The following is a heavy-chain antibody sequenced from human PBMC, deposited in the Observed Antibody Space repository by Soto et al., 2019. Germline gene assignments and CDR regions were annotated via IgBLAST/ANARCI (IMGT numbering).Heavy chain of an antibody. V-gene: IGHV6-1*01. CDR3: ARQIAATGTSGTFDY. Sequence: QVQLQQSGPVLVKPSQTLSLTCAISGDSVSSNSAAWTWIRQSPSRGLEWLGRTYYRPTWSNDYARSVKSRIANNPDTSNNRFPLHLNSVTPEDTAVYYCARQIAATGTSGTFDYWGQGTLVTVSS. D-gene: IGHD6-13*01. CDR1: GDSVSSNSAA. J-gene: IGHJ4*02. CDR2: TYYRPTWSN.